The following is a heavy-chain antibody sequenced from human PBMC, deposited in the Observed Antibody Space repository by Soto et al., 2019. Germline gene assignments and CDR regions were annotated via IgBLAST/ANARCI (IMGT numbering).Heavy chain of an antibody. CDR1: GGTFSSYA. D-gene: IGHD2-8*01. J-gene: IGHJ4*02. CDR2: IIPIFGTA. Sequence: SVKVSCKASGGTFSSYAISWVRQAPGQGLEWMGGIIPIFGTANYAQKFQGRVTITADESTSTAHMELSSLRSEDTAVYYCARSPQRDCTNGVCYFDYWGQGTLVTVSS. CDR3: ARSPQRDCTNGVCYFDY. V-gene: IGHV1-69*13.